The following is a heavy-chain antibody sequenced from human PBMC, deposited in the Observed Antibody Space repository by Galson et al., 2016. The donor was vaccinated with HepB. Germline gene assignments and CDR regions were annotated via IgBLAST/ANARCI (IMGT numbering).Heavy chain of an antibody. D-gene: IGHD2-21*02. CDR1: GYSLTNYW. CDR2: IYPGDSDT. Sequence: QSGAEVKKPGESLKISCKGSGYSLTNYWIGWARQMPGKGLEWMGIIYPGDSDTRYSPSFEGQVTISADISADKSITTAYLQWRSLKASDTAMYYCARTLPVVVTAEDAFDIWGQGTMVTVSS. V-gene: IGHV5-51*01. J-gene: IGHJ3*02. CDR3: ARTLPVVVTAEDAFDI.